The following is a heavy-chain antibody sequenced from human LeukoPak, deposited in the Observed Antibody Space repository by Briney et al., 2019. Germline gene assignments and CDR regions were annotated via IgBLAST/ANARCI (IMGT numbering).Heavy chain of an antibody. CDR2: IKQDGSER. CDR3: ARYGQLGD. V-gene: IGHV3-7*03. CDR1: GFTFSSYW. J-gene: IGHJ4*02. Sequence: GGSLRLSCVTSGFTFSSYWMSWVRQAPGKGLEWVALIKQDGSERYYVDSVKGRFTMSRDNAESSLYLQMNSLRVEDTAMYYCARYGQLGDWGRGTLVTVSS. D-gene: IGHD6-6*01.